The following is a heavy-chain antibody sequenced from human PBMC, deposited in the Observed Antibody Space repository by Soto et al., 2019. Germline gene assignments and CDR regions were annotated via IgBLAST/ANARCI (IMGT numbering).Heavy chain of an antibody. CDR3: ARGLRGYSYGLDAFDI. V-gene: IGHV1-8*01. CDR1: GYTFTSYD. Sequence: ASVKVSCKASGYTFTSYDINWVRQATGQGLEWMGWMNPNSGNTGYAQKFQGRVTMTRNTSISTAYMELSSLRSQDTAVYYCARGLRGYSYGLDAFDIWGQGTMVTV. D-gene: IGHD5-18*01. CDR2: MNPNSGNT. J-gene: IGHJ3*02.